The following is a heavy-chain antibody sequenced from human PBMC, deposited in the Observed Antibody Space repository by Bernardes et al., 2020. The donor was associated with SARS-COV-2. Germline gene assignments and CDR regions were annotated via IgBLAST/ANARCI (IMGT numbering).Heavy chain of an antibody. CDR3: ARDMVGPYDQ. CDR1: GFTVSNTW. CDR2: ISDYGSRT. D-gene: IGHD3-10*01. V-gene: IGHV3-74*01. J-gene: IGHJ5*02. Sequence: SLRLSCAASGFTVSNTWMHWVRQVPGTGLVWVSRISDYGSRTDYADSVKGRFTISRDNAKNTVNLQMNSLRLEDTAVYYCARDMVGPYDQWGQGTLVTVSA.